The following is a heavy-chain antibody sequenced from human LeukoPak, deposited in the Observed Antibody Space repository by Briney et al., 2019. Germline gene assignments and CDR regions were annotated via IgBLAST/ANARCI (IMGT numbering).Heavy chain of an antibody. J-gene: IGHJ5*02. Sequence: GGSLRLSCAASGFDFDNYVMSWVRQAPGRGLEWVSTISGGGSSTYYADSVRGRFTISRDNSKNFLSLQMSSLRIEDTAVYYCARRSVGWFGELSWFDPWGQGTLVTVSS. CDR3: ARRSVGWFGELSWFDP. D-gene: IGHD3-10*01. CDR2: ISGGGSST. V-gene: IGHV3-23*01. CDR1: GFDFDNYV.